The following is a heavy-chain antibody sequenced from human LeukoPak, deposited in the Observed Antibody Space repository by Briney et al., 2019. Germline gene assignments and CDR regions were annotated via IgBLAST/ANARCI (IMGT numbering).Heavy chain of an antibody. V-gene: IGHV3-74*01. CDR2: INGDGSTT. CDR1: GFTFSSYW. J-gene: IGHJ4*02. CDR3: AKGGSSSPRSTFDY. Sequence: GGSLRLSCAASGFTFSSYWMHWVRQAPGKGLVWVSHINGDGSTTSYADSVKGRFTISRDNAKNTVYLQMNSLRVEDTAVYYCAKGGSSSPRSTFDYWGQGTLLTVSS. D-gene: IGHD6-13*01.